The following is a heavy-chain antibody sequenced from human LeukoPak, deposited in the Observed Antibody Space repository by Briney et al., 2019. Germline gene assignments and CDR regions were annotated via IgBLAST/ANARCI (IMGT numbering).Heavy chain of an antibody. Sequence: SETLSLTCTVSGVSISSYYWSWIRQPPGKGLEWIGYIYYSGSTNYNPSLKSRVTISVDTSKNQFSLKLSSVTAADTAVYYCARSYGSGNIFTYYYGMDVWGQGTTVTVSS. J-gene: IGHJ6*02. CDR1: GVSISSYY. D-gene: IGHD3-10*01. CDR3: ARSYGSGNIFTYYYGMDV. CDR2: IYYSGST. V-gene: IGHV4-59*01.